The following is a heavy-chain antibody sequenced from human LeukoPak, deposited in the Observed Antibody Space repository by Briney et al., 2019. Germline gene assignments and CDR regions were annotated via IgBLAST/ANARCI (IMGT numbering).Heavy chain of an antibody. V-gene: IGHV3-7*01. CDR3: ARSVEMATIFLDY. Sequence: GGSLRLSCVASGFTFSNYWMSWVRQAPGKGLEWVANIKQDGGLIYYVDSVRGRFTISRDNARNSLYLQMNSLRAEDTAVYYCARSVEMATIFLDYWGQGTLVTVSS. CDR2: IKQDGGLI. J-gene: IGHJ4*02. CDR1: GFTFSNYW. D-gene: IGHD5-24*01.